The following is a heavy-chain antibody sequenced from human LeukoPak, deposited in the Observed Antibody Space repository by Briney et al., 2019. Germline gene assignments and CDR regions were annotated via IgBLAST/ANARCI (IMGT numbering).Heavy chain of an antibody. CDR2: MNPNSGNT. Sequence: ASVKVSCKASGYTFTGYDINWVRQATGQGLEWMGWMNPNSGNTNYAQKLQGRVTMTTDTSTSTAYMELRSLRSDDTAVYYCARVLGGNRAGIDYWGQGTLVTVSS. CDR3: ARVLGGNRAGIDY. D-gene: IGHD4-23*01. J-gene: IGHJ4*02. V-gene: IGHV1-18*01. CDR1: GYTFTGYD.